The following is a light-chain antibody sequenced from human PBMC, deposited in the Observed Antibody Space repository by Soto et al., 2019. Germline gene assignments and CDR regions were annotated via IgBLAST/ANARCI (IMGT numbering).Light chain of an antibody. V-gene: IGKV3-20*01. Sequence: EIGLTQSPGTLSSSPGDRATLSCRASHIVTSNYLSWDQQKPGQAPRLLIFGASIRATGLPGRFSGGGSGADFTLTISRLEPEDFEVYYCQQYGSSPGTFRQPTKVEIK. CDR2: GAS. CDR3: QQYGSSPGT. J-gene: IGKJ1*01. CDR1: HIVTSNY.